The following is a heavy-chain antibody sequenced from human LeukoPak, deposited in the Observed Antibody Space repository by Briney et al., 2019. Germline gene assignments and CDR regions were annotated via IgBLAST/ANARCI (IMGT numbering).Heavy chain of an antibody. CDR1: GFTFSSYA. J-gene: IGHJ4*02. CDR2: ISGSGGST. D-gene: IGHD3-22*01. V-gene: IGHV3-23*01. CDR3: AKGSPPRDDSSGYYYGGTYYFDY. Sequence: GGSLRLSCAASGFTFSSYAMSWVRQAPGKGLEWVSAISGSGGSTYYADSVKGRFTISRDNSKNTLYLQITSLRAEDTAVYYCAKGSPPRDDSSGYYYGGTYYFDYWGQGTLVTVSS.